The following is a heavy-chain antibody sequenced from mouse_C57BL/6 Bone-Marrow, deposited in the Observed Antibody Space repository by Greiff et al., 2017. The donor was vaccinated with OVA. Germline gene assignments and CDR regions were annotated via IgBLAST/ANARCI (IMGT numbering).Heavy chain of an antibody. V-gene: IGHV2-2*01. Sequence: VKVVESGPGLVQPSQSLSITCTVSGFSLTSYGVHWVRQSPGKGLEWLGVIWSGGSTDYNAAFISRLSISKDNSKSQVFFKMNSLQADDTAIYYCARMGGSSYDWYFDVWGTGTTVTVSS. CDR2: IWSGGST. CDR1: GFSLTSYG. D-gene: IGHD1-1*01. CDR3: ARMGGSSYDWYFDV. J-gene: IGHJ1*03.